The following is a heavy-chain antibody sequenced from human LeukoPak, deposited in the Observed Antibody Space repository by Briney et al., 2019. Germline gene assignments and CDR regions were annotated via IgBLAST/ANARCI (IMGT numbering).Heavy chain of an antibody. CDR1: GYTFTSYY. V-gene: IGHV1-46*01. J-gene: IGHJ4*02. CDR2: INPSGGRT. D-gene: IGHD2-2*01. CDR3: ARSFTSSGVLPAAMEY. Sequence: ASVKVCCKASGYTFTSYYMHWVRQAPGQGLEWMGIINPSGGRTSYAQKFQGRVTMTRDTSTSTVYMELSSLRSEDTAVYYCARSFTSSGVLPAAMEYWGQGTLVTVSS.